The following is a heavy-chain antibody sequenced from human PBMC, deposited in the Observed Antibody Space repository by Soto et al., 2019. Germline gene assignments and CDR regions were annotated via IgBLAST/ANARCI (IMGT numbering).Heavy chain of an antibody. CDR3: ARRPGASVYYYYGMDV. J-gene: IGHJ6*02. Sequence: PSETLSLTCTVSGGSISSSGYYWGWIRQPPGKGLEWIGIIYYSGSTYYNPSLKSRVTISVDTSKNQFSLKLSSMTAADTAVYYCARRPGASVYYYYGMDVWGQGTTVTVSS. CDR1: GGSISSSGYY. D-gene: IGHD3-10*01. V-gene: IGHV4-39*01. CDR2: IYYSGST.